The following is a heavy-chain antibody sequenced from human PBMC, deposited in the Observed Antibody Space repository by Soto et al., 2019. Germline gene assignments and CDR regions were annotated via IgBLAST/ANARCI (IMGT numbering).Heavy chain of an antibody. CDR2: ISYGGSDT. CDR1: GFTFSDFA. D-gene: IGHD3-22*01. V-gene: IGHV3-30-3*01. Sequence: QVQLVESGGGVVQPGRSLRLSCAASGFTFSDFAIHWVRQAPDKGLEWVAVISYGGSDTYYADSVKGRFTISSDKSKNTLYLQMNNLIVEDTAVYHCARDREVTMRSFDYWGQGTLVTVSS. CDR3: ARDREVTMRSFDY. J-gene: IGHJ4*02.